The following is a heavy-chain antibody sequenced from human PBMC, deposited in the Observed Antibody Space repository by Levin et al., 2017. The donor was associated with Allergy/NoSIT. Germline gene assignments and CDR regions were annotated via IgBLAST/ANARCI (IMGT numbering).Heavy chain of an antibody. V-gene: IGHV3-48*02. CDR1: GFTLSSYS. J-gene: IGHJ4*02. D-gene: IGHD6-19*01. CDR2: ISSRSSSI. Sequence: GGSLRLSCAASGFTLSSYSMKWVRQAPGKGLEWVSYISSRSSSIYYADSVRGRFTISRDNAKNSLYLQMNSLRDEDTAVYYCARGFQSSGWYYLDYWGQGTLVTVSS. CDR3: ARGFQSSGWYYLDY.